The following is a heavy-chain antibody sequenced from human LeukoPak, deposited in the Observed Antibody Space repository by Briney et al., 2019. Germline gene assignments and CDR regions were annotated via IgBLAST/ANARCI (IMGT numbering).Heavy chain of an antibody. CDR1: GFTFSRYA. J-gene: IGHJ6*03. V-gene: IGHV3-23*01. D-gene: IGHD1-26*01. CDR3: AKCIGRSYYYYYYMDV. CDR2: ISGSGGST. Sequence: GGSLRLSCAASGFTFSRYAMSWVRQAPGKGLEWVSAISGSGGSTYYADSVKGRFTISRDNSKNTLYLQMNSLRAEDTAVYYCAKCIGRSYYYYYYMDVWGKGTTVTVSS.